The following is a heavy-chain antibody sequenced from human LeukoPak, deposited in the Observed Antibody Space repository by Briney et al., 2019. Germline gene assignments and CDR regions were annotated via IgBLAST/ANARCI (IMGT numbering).Heavy chain of an antibody. Sequence: GGSLRLSCAASGFTFSSRWMSWVRQAPGKGLEWVANIKPDRSEIYYVDSVKGRFTISRDNAKNSLFLQMDSLRDEDTAVYYCARGEWYLDLWGRGTLATVSA. J-gene: IGHJ2*01. CDR3: ARGEWYLDL. CDR1: GFTFSSRW. V-gene: IGHV3-7*04. CDR2: IKPDRSEI.